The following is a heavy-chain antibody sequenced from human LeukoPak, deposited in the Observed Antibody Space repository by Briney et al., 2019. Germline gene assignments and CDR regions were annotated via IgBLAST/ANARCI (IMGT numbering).Heavy chain of an antibody. J-gene: IGHJ4*02. Sequence: ASVKASCKASGYTFTGYYMHWVRQAPGQGLEWMGWINPNSGGTNYAQKFRGRVTMTRDTSISTAYMELSRLRSDDTAVYYCARGKAWSLTSTFDYWGQGTLVTVSS. D-gene: IGHD2-21*02. V-gene: IGHV1-2*02. CDR3: ARGKAWSLTSTFDY. CDR2: INPNSGGT. CDR1: GYTFTGYY.